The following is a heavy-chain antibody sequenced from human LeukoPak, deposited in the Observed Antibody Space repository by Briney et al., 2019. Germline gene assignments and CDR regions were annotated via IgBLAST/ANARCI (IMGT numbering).Heavy chain of an antibody. D-gene: IGHD3-16*01. CDR3: SRGGPFGGY. J-gene: IGHJ4*02. CDR2: IKQDGSEK. Sequence: PGGSLRLSCVASGFTFSTYWMHWVRKAPGKGLEWVANIKQDGSEKYYVDSVKGRFTISRDNAKNSVYLEMNSLSAEDTAVYYCSRGGPFGGYWGQGTLVTVSS. CDR1: GFTFSTYW. V-gene: IGHV3-7*03.